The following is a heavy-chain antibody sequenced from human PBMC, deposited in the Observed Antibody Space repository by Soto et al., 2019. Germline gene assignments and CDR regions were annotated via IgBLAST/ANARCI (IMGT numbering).Heavy chain of an antibody. CDR3: ARLPGESGYYYVRSPKRTDAFDI. CDR2: IYPGDSDT. J-gene: IGHJ3*02. D-gene: IGHD3-22*01. Sequence: GESLKISCKGSGYSFTSYWIGWVRQMPGKGLEWMGIIYPGDSDTRYSPSFQGQVTISADKSISTAYLQWSSLKASDTAMYYCARLPGESGYYYVRSPKRTDAFDIWGQGTMVTVSS. CDR1: GYSFTSYW. V-gene: IGHV5-51*01.